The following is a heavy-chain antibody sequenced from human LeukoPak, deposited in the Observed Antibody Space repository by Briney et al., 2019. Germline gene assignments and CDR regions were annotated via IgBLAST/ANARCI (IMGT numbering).Heavy chain of an antibody. Sequence: SETLSLTCTVSVVSISGNYWSWIRQPPGKGLEWIGYIYYSGSTNYNPSLKSRVTISVDTSKNQFSLKLSSVTAADTAVYYCARATYYYDSSGYSYYDYYYMDVWGKGTTVTISS. CDR1: VVSISGNY. CDR3: ARATYYYDSSGYSYYDYYYMDV. CDR2: IYYSGST. D-gene: IGHD3-22*01. J-gene: IGHJ6*03. V-gene: IGHV4-59*01.